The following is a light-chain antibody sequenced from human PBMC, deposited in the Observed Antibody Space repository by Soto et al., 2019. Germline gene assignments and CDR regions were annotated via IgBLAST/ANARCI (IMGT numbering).Light chain of an antibody. V-gene: IGKV3-15*01. J-gene: IGKJ1*01. CDR1: QSVSSN. CDR3: QQYNNWPPWT. CDR2: GAS. Sequence: EIVMTQSPATLSVSPGERATLSCRASQSVSSNLAWYQQMPGQAPRLLIYGASTRATGIPARFSGRGSGTEFTLTISSLQSEDFAVYYCQQYNNWPPWTFGQGTKVDI.